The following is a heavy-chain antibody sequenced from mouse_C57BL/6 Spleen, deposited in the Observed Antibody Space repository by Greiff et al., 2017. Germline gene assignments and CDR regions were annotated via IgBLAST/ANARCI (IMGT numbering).Heavy chain of an antibody. CDR3: ARQGDYDDWFAY. CDR1: GFTFSSYG. CDR2: ISSGGSYT. V-gene: IGHV5-6*01. D-gene: IGHD2-4*01. Sequence: EVKLVESGGDLVKPGGSLKLSCAASGFTFSSYGMSWVRQTPDKRLEWVATISSGGSYTYYPDSVKGRFTISRDNAKNTLYLQMSSLKSEDTAMYYCARQGDYDDWFAYWGQGTLVTVSA. J-gene: IGHJ3*01.